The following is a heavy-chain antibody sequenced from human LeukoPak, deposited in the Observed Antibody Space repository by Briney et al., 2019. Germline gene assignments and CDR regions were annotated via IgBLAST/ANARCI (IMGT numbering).Heavy chain of an antibody. D-gene: IGHD3-3*01. J-gene: IGHJ4*02. CDR3: ARVRPIFGVVNLVKVTRPHPIDY. V-gene: IGHV4-30-2*01. CDR1: GGSISSGGYS. Sequence: SETLSLTCAVSGGSISSGGYSWSWIRQPPGKGLEWIGYIYHSGSTYYNPSLKSRVTIPVDRSKNQFSLKLSSVTAADTAVYYCARVRPIFGVVNLVKVTRPHPIDYWGQGTLVTVSS. CDR2: IYHSGST.